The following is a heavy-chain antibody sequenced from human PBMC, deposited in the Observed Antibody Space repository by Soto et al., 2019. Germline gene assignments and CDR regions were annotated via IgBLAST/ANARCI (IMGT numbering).Heavy chain of an antibody. CDR2: ISSSSSYT. J-gene: IGHJ4*02. D-gene: IGHD5-18*01. Sequence: GGSLRLSCAASGFTFSDYYMSWIRQAPGKGLEWVSYISSSSSYTNYADSVKGRFTISRDNAKNSLYLQMNSLRAEDTAVYYCARGRGYSYGFPLDYWGQGTLVTSPQ. CDR3: ARGRGYSYGFPLDY. CDR1: GFTFSDYY. V-gene: IGHV3-11*06.